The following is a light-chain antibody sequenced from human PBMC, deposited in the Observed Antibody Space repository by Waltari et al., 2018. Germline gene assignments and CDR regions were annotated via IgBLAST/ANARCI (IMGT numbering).Light chain of an antibody. CDR2: GAS. CDR1: QSLTKRY. Sequence: EVVLTLSPATLSLSPGESATLSCRASQSLTKRYLAWYQQKPGQAPRLLIYGASSRAAGIPDRFSGSGSGTDFTLIISRLEPDDFAVYYCQQYGSSILYTFGQGTKLEIK. V-gene: IGKV3-20*01. CDR3: QQYGSSILYT. J-gene: IGKJ2*01.